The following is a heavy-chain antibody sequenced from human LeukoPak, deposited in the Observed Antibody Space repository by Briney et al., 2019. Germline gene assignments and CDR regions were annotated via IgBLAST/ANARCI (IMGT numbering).Heavy chain of an antibody. CDR1: GGSISSYY. Sequence: SETLSLTCTVSGGSISSYYWSWIRQPPGKGLEWIGYIYYSGSTNYNPSLKSRVTISVDTSKNQFSLKLSSVTAADTAVYYCARQVGSSWPQWSRYLTNTYYFDYWGQGTLVTVSS. J-gene: IGHJ4*02. D-gene: IGHD6-13*01. CDR2: IYYSGST. V-gene: IGHV4-59*01. CDR3: ARQVGSSWPQWSRYLTNTYYFDY.